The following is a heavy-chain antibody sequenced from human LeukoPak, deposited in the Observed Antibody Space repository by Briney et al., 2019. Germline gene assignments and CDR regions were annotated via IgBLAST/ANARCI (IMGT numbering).Heavy chain of an antibody. D-gene: IGHD3-22*01. Sequence: GESLKISCKGSGYSFTGYWIGWVRQMPGKGLEWMGVIYPGDSDTRYSPSLQGQVTISADKSITTAYLQWSSLKASDTAMYYCALYYEGISYFDYWGQGTLVTVSS. CDR1: GYSFTGYW. V-gene: IGHV5-51*01. CDR2: IYPGDSDT. J-gene: IGHJ4*02. CDR3: ALYYEGISYFDY.